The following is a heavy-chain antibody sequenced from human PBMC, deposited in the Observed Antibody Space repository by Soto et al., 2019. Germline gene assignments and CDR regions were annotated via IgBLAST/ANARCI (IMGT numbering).Heavy chain of an antibody. Sequence: EVQLVESGGGLVQPGGSLRLSCETSGFTFSNYWMTWVRQAPGKGLEWVANIKKDGSQKNFVDSVKGRFTISRDNAKNSLYLQMDCLRVEDTAIYYCVKEIASAQWGQGTLVTVSS. CDR2: IKKDGSQK. J-gene: IGHJ4*02. D-gene: IGHD6-25*01. CDR1: GFTFSNYW. V-gene: IGHV3-7*01. CDR3: VKEIASAQ.